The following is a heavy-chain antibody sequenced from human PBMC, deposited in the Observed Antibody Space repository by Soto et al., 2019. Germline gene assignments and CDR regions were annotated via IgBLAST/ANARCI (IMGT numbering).Heavy chain of an antibody. CDR1: GFTFDDYA. J-gene: IGHJ4*02. V-gene: IGHV3-9*01. CDR3: AKDSLSNYGDYSDFDY. D-gene: IGHD4-17*01. CDR2: ISWNSGSI. Sequence: GGSLRLSCAASGFTFDDYAMHWVRQAPGKGLEWVSGISWNSGSIGYADSVKGRFTISRDNAKNSLYLQMNSLRAEDTALYYCAKDSLSNYGDYSDFDYWGQGTLVTVS.